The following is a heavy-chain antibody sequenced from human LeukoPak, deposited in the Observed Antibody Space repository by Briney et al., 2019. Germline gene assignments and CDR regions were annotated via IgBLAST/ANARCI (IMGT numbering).Heavy chain of an antibody. CDR2: ISGGGGST. CDR3: AKAARNRRIYDVFDR. D-gene: IGHD3-3*01. Sequence: GGSLRLSCAASGFTFSSYAMSGVRQAPGKAREWVAAISGGGGSTYYTDSVKGRFTISTDNSKTTLFLQMNSLRAEDTAVYYCAKAARNRRIYDVFDRWGQGTLVTVSP. CDR1: GFTFSSYA. V-gene: IGHV3-23*01. J-gene: IGHJ4*02.